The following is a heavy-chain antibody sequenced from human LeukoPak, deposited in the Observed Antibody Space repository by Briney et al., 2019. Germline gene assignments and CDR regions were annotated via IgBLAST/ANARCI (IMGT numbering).Heavy chain of an antibody. V-gene: IGHV3-74*01. Sequence: GGSLRLSCEASGFTFSNYWMHWVRHAPGKGLMWVSQISTDGSQAFYADSVKGRFTISRDNAKNSLYLQMNSLRAEDTAVYYCARMSFEQCEDYWGQGTLVTVSS. CDR3: ARMSFEQCEDY. J-gene: IGHJ4*02. D-gene: IGHD6-19*01. CDR1: GFTFSNYW. CDR2: ISTDGSQA.